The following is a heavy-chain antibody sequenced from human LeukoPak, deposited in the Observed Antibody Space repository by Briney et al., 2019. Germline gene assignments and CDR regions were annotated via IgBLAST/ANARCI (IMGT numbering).Heavy chain of an antibody. D-gene: IGHD1-1*01. J-gene: IGHJ4*02. CDR2: ISSSSSTI. Sequence: GGSLRLSCAASGFTFSSYSMNWVRQAPGKGLEWVSYISSSSSTIYYADSVKGRFTISRDNSKNTLYLQMNSLRAEDTAVYYCARAPGYGAAYYFDYWGQGTLVTVSS. CDR1: GFTFSSYS. V-gene: IGHV3-48*01. CDR3: ARAPGYGAAYYFDY.